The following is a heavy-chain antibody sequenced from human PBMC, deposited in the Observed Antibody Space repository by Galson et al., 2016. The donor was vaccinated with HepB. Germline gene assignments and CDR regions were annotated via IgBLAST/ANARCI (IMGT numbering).Heavy chain of an antibody. Sequence: SVKVSCKASGYTFSTYGFSWVRQAPGHGLEWMGWISAYNDDTNYAQTFQGRLTMTTDTSTSTAYMELRNLRLDDTAVYYCARDARPLDDRSGPDYWGQGTLVTVSS. CDR2: ISAYNDDT. CDR3: ARDARPLDDRSGPDY. J-gene: IGHJ4*02. D-gene: IGHD3-22*01. CDR1: GYTFSTYG. V-gene: IGHV1-18*01.